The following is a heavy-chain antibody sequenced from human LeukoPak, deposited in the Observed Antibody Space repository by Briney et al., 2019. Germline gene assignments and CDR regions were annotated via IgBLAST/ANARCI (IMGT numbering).Heavy chain of an antibody. CDR2: IKQDGSEK. D-gene: IGHD1/OR15-1a*01. CDR3: ARELEQAFDY. Sequence: SGGSLRLSCAASGFIFSNFWMNWVRQAPGKGLEWVANIKQDGSEKYYVDSVKGRFTISRDNAKTSLYLQMNSLRAEDTAVYYCARELEQAFDYWGQGTLVTVSS. CDR1: GFIFSNFW. J-gene: IGHJ4*02. V-gene: IGHV3-7*01.